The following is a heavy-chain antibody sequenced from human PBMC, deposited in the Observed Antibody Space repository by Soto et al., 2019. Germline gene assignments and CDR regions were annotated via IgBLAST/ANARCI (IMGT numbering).Heavy chain of an antibody. D-gene: IGHD6-19*01. V-gene: IGHV3-11*06. CDR1: GFTFSDYY. CDR3: ARDYGYTSGWYRRAFDI. CDR2: ISSGSSYT. J-gene: IGHJ3*02. Sequence: GSLRLSCAASGFTFSDYYMSWIRQAPGKGLEWVSYISSGSSYTNYADSVKGRFIISRDNAKNSLYLQMNSLRAEDTAVYYCARDYGYTSGWYRRAFDIWGQGTTVTVSS.